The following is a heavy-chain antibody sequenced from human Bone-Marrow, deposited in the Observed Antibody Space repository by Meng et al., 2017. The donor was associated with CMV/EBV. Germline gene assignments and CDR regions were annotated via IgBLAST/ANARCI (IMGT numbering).Heavy chain of an antibody. D-gene: IGHD3-10*01. V-gene: IGHV4-61*01. CDR3: ARGAGTLREYYFDY. CDR1: GGSVSSGSYY. CDR2: IYYSGST. J-gene: IGHJ4*02. Sequence: SGTLSLTCTVSGGSVSSGSYYWSWIRQPPGKGLEWIGYIYYSGSTNYNPSLKSRVTISVDTSKNQFSLKLSSVTAADTAVYYCARGAGTLREYYFDYWGQGTLVTVSS.